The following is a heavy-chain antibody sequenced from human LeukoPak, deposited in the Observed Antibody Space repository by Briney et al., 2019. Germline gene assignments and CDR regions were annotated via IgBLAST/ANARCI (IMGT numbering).Heavy chain of an antibody. CDR3: ARDRWELLEFDY. D-gene: IGHD1-26*01. V-gene: IGHV3-74*01. Sequence: GGSLRLSCAASGFTLSSYAMSWVRQVPGKGLVWISRINGDTSGTSYAESVKGRFTISRDNAKNTVYLQMNSLRVDDTAVYYCARDRWELLEFDYWGQGVLVTVSS. CDR1: GFTLSSYA. J-gene: IGHJ4*02. CDR2: INGDTSGT.